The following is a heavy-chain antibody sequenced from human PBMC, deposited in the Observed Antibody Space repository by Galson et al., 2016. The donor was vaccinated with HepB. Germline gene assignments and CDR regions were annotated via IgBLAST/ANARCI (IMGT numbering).Heavy chain of an antibody. D-gene: IGHD6-13*01. J-gene: IGHJ4*02. CDR2: IYYSGDT. V-gene: IGHV4-30-2*01. Sequence: TLSLTCAVSGGFIRSGGYSWTWIRQPPGRGPECIGYIYYSGDTTYNPSLQSRVTISVDLSKNHFSLNLHSVTAADTAVYYCARGKEGIFVWGQGTLVTVSS. CDR1: GGFIRSGGYS. CDR3: ARGKEGIFV.